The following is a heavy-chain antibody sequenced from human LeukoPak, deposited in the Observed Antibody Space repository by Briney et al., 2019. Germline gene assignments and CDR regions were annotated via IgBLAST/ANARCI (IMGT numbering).Heavy chain of an antibody. V-gene: IGHV3-23*01. D-gene: IGHD4-17*01. CDR1: GFTFSSNA. CDR3: ARDRYGDYGLDY. J-gene: IGHJ4*02. CDR2: ITGSGDST. Sequence: GGSLRLSCAASGFTFSSNAMNWVRQAPGKGLEWVSGITGSGDSTYYADSVKGRFTISRDNSKNTVYLQMNSLRAEDTAVYYCARDRYGDYGLDYWGQGTLVTVSS.